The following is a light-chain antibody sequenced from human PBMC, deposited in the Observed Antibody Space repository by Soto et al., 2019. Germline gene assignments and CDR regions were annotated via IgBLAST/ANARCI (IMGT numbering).Light chain of an antibody. J-gene: IGLJ2*01. Sequence: QPVLTQSPSASASLGASVKLTCTLSSGHSSYAIAWHKQRPEKGPRYLMKLNSDGSHSKGDGIPDRFSGSSSGAERYLTISSLQSEDEADYYCQTWGTGIQVFGGGTKLTVL. CDR3: QTWGTGIQV. V-gene: IGLV4-69*01. CDR2: LNSDGSH. CDR1: SGHSSYA.